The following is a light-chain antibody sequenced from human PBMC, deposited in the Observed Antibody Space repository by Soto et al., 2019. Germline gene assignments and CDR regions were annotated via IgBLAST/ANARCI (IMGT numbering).Light chain of an antibody. J-gene: IGKJ5*01. CDR3: QQHNNWPSIT. V-gene: IGKV3-15*01. CDR1: QSVSSN. CDR2: GAS. Sequence: DIVMTQSPATLSVSPGERATLSCRASQSVSSNLAWYQQKPGQAPRLLVYGASTRATGIPARFSGSGSGTEFTLTIDSLQSEDFAIYYCQQHNNWPSITFGPGTRLEIK.